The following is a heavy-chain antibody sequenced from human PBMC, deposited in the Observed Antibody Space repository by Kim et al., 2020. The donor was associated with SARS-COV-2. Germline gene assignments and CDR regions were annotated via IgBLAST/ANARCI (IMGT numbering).Heavy chain of an antibody. J-gene: IGHJ5*02. D-gene: IGHD3-10*01. Sequence: ASVKVSCKASGYTFTGYYMHWVRQAPGQGLEWMGRINPNNGGTYYAQKFQGRVTMTRDTSISTAYMELSSLRSDDTAVYYCARMGDYYGLGSYLNWFDPWGQGTLVTVSS. CDR2: INPNNGGT. CDR1: GYTFTGYY. CDR3: ARMGDYYGLGSYLNWFDP. V-gene: IGHV1-2*06.